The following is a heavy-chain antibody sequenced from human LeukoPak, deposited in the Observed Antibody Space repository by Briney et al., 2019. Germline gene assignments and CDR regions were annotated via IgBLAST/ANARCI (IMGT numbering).Heavy chain of an antibody. CDR3: VRLSPYDSSGYYYDY. V-gene: IGHV3-23*01. CDR2: ISGSGGST. Sequence: GGSLRLSCAASGFTFSSYAMSWVRQAPGKGLEWDSAISGSGGSTYYADSVKGRFTISRDNSKNTLYLQMNSLRAGDTAVYYCVRLSPYDSSGYYYDYWGQGTLVTVSS. D-gene: IGHD3-22*01. CDR1: GFTFSSYA. J-gene: IGHJ4*02.